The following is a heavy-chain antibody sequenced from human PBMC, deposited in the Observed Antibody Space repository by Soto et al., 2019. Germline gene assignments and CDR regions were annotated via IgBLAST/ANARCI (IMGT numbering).Heavy chain of an antibody. CDR1: GGSISSGGYY. D-gene: IGHD2-2*02. V-gene: IGHV4-31*03. CDR3: ARGGCSSTSCYIFDY. Sequence: QVQLQESGPGLVKPSQTLSLTCTVSGGSISSGGYYWSWIRQHPGKGLEWIGYIYYSGSTYYNPSLKSRVTISVDTSKNQFSLKLSSVTAADTAVYYCARGGCSSTSCYIFDYWGQGTLVTVSS. J-gene: IGHJ4*02. CDR2: IYYSGST.